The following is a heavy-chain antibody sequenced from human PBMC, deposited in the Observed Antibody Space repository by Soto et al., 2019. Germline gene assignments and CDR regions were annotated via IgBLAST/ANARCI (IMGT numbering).Heavy chain of an antibody. CDR1: GFTFDDYA. J-gene: IGHJ4*02. CDR3: AKGHGWLQPNFDY. D-gene: IGHD5-12*01. Sequence: EVQLVESGGGLVQPGRSLRLSCVASGFTFDDYAMHWVRQAPGKGLEWVSGSSWNSVNIGYADSVKGRFTISRDNAKNSLYLQMNSMRTEDTAFSYGAKGHGWLQPNFDYWGQGTLVTVSS. CDR2: SSWNSVNI. V-gene: IGHV3-9*01.